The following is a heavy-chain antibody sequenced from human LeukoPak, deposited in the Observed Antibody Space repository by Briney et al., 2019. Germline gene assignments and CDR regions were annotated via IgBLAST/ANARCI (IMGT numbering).Heavy chain of an antibody. CDR2: INHSGST. CDR1: GGSFSGYY. J-gene: IGHJ4*02. Sequence: SETLSLTCAVYGGSFSGYYWSWIRQPPGKGLEWIGEINHSGSTNYNPSLKSRVTISVDTSKNQFSLKLSSVTAADTAIYYCAKHVQDYYDSSGSRSYDYWGQGTLVTVSS. D-gene: IGHD3-22*01. V-gene: IGHV4-34*01. CDR3: AKHVQDYYDSSGSRSYDY.